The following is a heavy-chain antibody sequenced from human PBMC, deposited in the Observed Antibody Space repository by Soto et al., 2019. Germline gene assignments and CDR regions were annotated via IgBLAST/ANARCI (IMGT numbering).Heavy chain of an antibody. CDR2: VFYTGNA. V-gene: IGHV4-30-4*01. CDR1: GDSINSGNYY. J-gene: IGHJ5*02. CDR3: VRVGGQRFLDP. Sequence: PSETLSLTCTVSGDSINSGNYYWSWIRQPPGKGLEYIGYVFYTGNAYYNAPLKSRPTISVDTSKNQFSLKLTSVTVADTAVYYCVRVGGQRFLDPWGQGTLVTVSS. D-gene: IGHD3-16*01.